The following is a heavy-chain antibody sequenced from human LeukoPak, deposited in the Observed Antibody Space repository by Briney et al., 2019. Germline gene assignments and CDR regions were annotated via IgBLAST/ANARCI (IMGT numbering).Heavy chain of an antibody. CDR1: GGSIINYY. D-gene: IGHD3-22*01. CDR3: ARLKYYDSTGYSPGYYMDV. Sequence: PSETLSLTCTVSGGSIINYYWSWIQQPAGTGLEWVGRIYVTGSTIYNPSLQSRLSMSVDTSKNQFSLRLTSVTAADTAVYYCARLKYYDSTGYSPGYYMDVWGKGITVTVSS. J-gene: IGHJ6*03. CDR2: IYVTGST. V-gene: IGHV4-4*07.